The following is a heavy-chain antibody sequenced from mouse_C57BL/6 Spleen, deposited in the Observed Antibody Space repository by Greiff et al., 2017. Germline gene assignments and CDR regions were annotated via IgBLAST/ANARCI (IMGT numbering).Heavy chain of an antibody. D-gene: IGHD1-1*01. CDR1: GYTFTSYW. CDR2: IYPGSGST. CDR3: ARSNLLLHLYAMDY. V-gene: IGHV1-55*01. J-gene: IGHJ4*01. Sequence: QVQLQQSGAELVKPGASVKMSCKASGYTFTSYWITWVKQRPGQGLEWIGDIYPGSGSTNYNEKFKSKATLTVDTSSSTAYMQLSSLTSEDSAVYYCARSNLLLHLYAMDYWGQGTSVTVSS.